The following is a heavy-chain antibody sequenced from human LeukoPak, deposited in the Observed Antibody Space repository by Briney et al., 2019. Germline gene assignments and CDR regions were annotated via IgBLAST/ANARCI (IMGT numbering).Heavy chain of an antibody. CDR2: IYYSGST. V-gene: IGHV4-30-4*02. D-gene: IGHD4-17*01. J-gene: IGHJ5*02. CDR1: GGSISSGDYY. CDR3: ARGHDYGDANWFDP. Sequence: SETLSLTCTVSGGSISSGDYYWSWIRQPPGKGLEWIGYIYYSGSTHYNPSLKSRVTISVDTSKNQFSLKLSSVTAADTAVYYCARGHDYGDANWFDPWGQGTLVTVSS.